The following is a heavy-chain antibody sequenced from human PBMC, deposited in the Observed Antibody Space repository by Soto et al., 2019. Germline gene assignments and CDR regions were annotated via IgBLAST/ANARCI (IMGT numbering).Heavy chain of an antibody. V-gene: IGHV6-1*01. CDR3: ARDPGHQSYYDFRSGYQTARYYYGMDV. CDR2: TYYSSKWYN. Sequence: QTLSLTCAISGCSVSSNSAAWNLIRQSPSRGLEWLGRTYYSSKWYNDYAVSVKSRITINPDTSKNQFSLQLNSVTPEDTAVYYCARDPGHQSYYDFRSGYQTARYYYGMDVWGQGTTVTVSS. CDR1: GCSVSSNSAA. D-gene: IGHD3-3*01. J-gene: IGHJ6*02.